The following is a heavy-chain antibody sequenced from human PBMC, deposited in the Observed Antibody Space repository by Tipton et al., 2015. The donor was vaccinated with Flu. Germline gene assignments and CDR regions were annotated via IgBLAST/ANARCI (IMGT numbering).Heavy chain of an antibody. Sequence: TLSLTCAVSGYSIGTGYYWGWIRQPPGKGLEWIGTIYRSGITSYNPSLKSRVTISVDTSKNQFSLSLSSVTAADTALYYCAIRILTLNNWGQGTLVTVSS. CDR3: AIRILTLNN. D-gene: IGHD2-8*01. V-gene: IGHV4-38-2*01. J-gene: IGHJ4*02. CDR1: GYSIGTGYY. CDR2: IYRSGIT.